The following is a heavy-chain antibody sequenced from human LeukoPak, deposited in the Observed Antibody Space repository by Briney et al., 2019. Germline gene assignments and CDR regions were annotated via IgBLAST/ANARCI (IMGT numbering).Heavy chain of an antibody. Sequence: SETLSLTCAVYGGSFSGYYWSWIRQPPGKGLEWIGEINHSGSTNYNPSLKSRVTISVDTSKNQFSLKLSSVTAADTAVYYCARGFGMTTVTGFDYWGQGTLVTVSS. D-gene: IGHD4-17*01. V-gene: IGHV4-34*01. CDR1: GGSFSGYY. J-gene: IGHJ4*02. CDR3: ARGFGMTTVTGFDY. CDR2: INHSGST.